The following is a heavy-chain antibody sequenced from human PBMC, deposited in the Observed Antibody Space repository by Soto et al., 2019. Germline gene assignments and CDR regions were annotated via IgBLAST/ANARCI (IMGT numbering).Heavy chain of an antibody. D-gene: IGHD7-27*01. CDR1: AVSISISP. CDR2: ISYDGTNK. Sequence: PGGTLRLSCAAPAVSISISPMHWVRQAPGKVPEWVALISYDGTNKFYADSVKGRFTISRDNSKSTLYLHVNSLRPEDAAVYYCARDPKTSGGQHWAFNYFDSWGQGTLVTVSS. V-gene: IGHV3-30-3*01. J-gene: IGHJ4*02. CDR3: ARDPKTSGGQHWAFNYFDS.